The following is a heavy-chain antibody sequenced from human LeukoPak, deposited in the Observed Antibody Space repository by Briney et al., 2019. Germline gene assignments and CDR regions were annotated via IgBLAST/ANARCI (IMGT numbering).Heavy chain of an antibody. V-gene: IGHV1-24*01. J-gene: IGHJ3*02. D-gene: IGHD2-15*01. CDR1: GYTFTSYY. CDR2: FDPEDGET. CDR3: ATLSPSRYCSGGSCYFSAFDI. Sequence: ASVKVSCKASGYTFTSYYMHWVRQAPGKGLGWLGGFDPEDGETIYAQKFQGRVTMTEDTSTDTAYVELSSLRSEDTAVYCCATLSPSRYCSGGSCYFSAFDIWGQGTMVTVSS.